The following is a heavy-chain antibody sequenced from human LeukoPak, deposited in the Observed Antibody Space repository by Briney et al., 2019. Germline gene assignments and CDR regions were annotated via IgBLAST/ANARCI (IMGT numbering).Heavy chain of an antibody. D-gene: IGHD2-21*01. Sequence: ASVKVSCKASGYTFTGYYMHWVRQAPGQGLEWMGWINPNSGGTSYAQKFQGRVTMTTDTSTSTAYMELRSLRSDDTAVYYCARVYCGGACGSVDYWGQGTLVTVSS. CDR2: INPNSGGT. J-gene: IGHJ4*02. CDR1: GYTFTGYY. CDR3: ARVYCGGACGSVDY. V-gene: IGHV1-2*02.